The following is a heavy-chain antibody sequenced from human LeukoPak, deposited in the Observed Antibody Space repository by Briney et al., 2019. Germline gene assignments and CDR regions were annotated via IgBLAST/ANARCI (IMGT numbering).Heavy chain of an antibody. CDR2: IYYSGST. J-gene: IGHJ4*02. Sequence: SETLSLTFTVSGGSISSYYWSWIRQPPGKGLEWIGYIYYSGSTNYNPSLKSRVTISVDTSKNQFSLKLSSVTAADTAVYYCARQGYYGSGSLIDYWGQGTLVTVSS. D-gene: IGHD3-10*01. CDR3: ARQGYYGSGSLIDY. CDR1: GGSISSYY. V-gene: IGHV4-59*08.